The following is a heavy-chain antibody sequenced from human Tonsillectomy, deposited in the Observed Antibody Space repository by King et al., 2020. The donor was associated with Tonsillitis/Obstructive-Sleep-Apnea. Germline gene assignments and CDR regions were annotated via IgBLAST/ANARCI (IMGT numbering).Heavy chain of an antibody. V-gene: IGHV4-34*01. CDR3: AGGDLVVVPAAIHYYYYMDV. D-gene: IGHD2-2*02. Sequence: VQLQQWGAGLLKPSETLSLTCAVYGGSFSGYYWSWIRQPPGKGLEWIGEINHSGSTNSNPSLKSRVTISVYTSKNQFSLKLSSVTAADTAVYFFAGGDLVVVPAAIHYYYYMDVWGKGTTVTVSS. CDR1: GGSFSGYY. J-gene: IGHJ6*03. CDR2: INHSGST.